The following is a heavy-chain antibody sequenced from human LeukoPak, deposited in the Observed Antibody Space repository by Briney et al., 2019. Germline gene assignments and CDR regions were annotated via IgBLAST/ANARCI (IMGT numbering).Heavy chain of an antibody. CDR3: ARHYGSGRPYFDY. D-gene: IGHD3-10*01. J-gene: IGHJ4*02. CDR2: IYYSGST. CDR1: GGSISSYY. Sequence: PSETLSLTCTVSGGSISSYYWSWIRQPPGKGLEWIGYIYYSGSTNYNPSLKSRVTISVDTSKNQFSLRLSSVTAADTAVYYCARHYGSGRPYFDYWGQGNLVTASS. V-gene: IGHV4-59*01.